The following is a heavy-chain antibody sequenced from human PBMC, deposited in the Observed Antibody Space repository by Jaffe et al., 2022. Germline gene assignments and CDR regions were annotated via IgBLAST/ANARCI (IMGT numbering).Heavy chain of an antibody. D-gene: IGHD5-12*01. Sequence: QVQLQESGPGLVKPSQTLSLTCTVSGGSISSGSYYWSWIRQPAGKGLEWIGRIYTSGSTNYNPSLKSRVTISVDTSKNQFSLKLSSVTAADTAVYYCARVGHIVATIGGIYYYYYMDVWGKGTTVTVSS. CDR1: GGSISSGSYY. CDR3: ARVGHIVATIGGIYYYYYMDV. J-gene: IGHJ6*03. CDR2: IYTSGST. V-gene: IGHV4-61*02.